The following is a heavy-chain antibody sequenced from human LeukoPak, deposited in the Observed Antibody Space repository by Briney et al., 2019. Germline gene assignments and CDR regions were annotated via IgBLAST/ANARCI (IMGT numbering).Heavy chain of an antibody. V-gene: IGHV1-24*01. CDR1: GYTLTELS. CDR2: FDPEDGET. D-gene: IGHD3-16*02. J-gene: IGHJ4*02. Sequence: ASVKVSCKVSGYTLTELSMHWVRQAPGKGLEWMGGFDPEDGETIYAQKFQGRVTMTEDTSTDTAYKELSSLRSEDTAVYYCATNVITFGGVIPNWGQGTLVTVSS. CDR3: ATNVITFGGVIPN.